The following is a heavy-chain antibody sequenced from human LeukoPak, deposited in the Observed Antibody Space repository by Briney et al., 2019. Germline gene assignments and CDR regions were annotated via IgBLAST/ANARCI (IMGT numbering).Heavy chain of an antibody. CDR1: GLTFSSYA. CDR3: ARWGVGWLQFSDAFDI. Sequence: GGSLRLSCAASGLTFSSYAMTWVRQAPGKGLEWVSAISRSGGSTNYADSVKGRFTISRDNSKNTVYLQMNSLRAEDTAVYYCARWGVGWLQFSDAFDIWGQGTMVTVSS. J-gene: IGHJ3*02. CDR2: ISRSGGST. V-gene: IGHV3-23*01. D-gene: IGHD5-24*01.